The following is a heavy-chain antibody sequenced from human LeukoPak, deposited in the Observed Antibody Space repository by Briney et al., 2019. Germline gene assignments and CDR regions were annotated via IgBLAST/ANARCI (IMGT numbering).Heavy chain of an antibody. J-gene: IGHJ4*02. Sequence: ASVKVSCKSSGYTFTSYGISWVRQAPAQGLEWMGWISAYNGNTNYAPKLEGIVTMTTNTYTSTSYMELRSLRSDDTAVYYCARDLNLGSFDNWGQGTLGTVSS. V-gene: IGHV1-18*01. CDR2: ISAYNGNT. D-gene: IGHD3-16*01. CDR1: GYTFTSYG. CDR3: ARDLNLGSFDN.